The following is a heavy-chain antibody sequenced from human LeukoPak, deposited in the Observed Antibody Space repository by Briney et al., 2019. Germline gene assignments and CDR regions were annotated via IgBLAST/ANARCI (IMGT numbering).Heavy chain of an antibody. J-gene: IGHJ4*02. D-gene: IGHD3-10*01. V-gene: IGHV4-34*01. CDR2: INHSGST. CDR3: ARGPRHYYGSGSYYKY. CDR1: GGSFSGYY. Sequence: SSETLSLTCAAYGGSFSGYYWSWIRQPPGKGLEWIGEINHSGSTNYNPSLKSRVTISVDTSKNQFSLKLSSVTAADTAVYYCARGPRHYYGSGSYYKYWGQGTLVTVSS.